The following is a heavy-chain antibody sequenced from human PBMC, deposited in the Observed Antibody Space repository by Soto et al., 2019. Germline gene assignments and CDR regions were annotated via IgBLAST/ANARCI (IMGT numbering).Heavy chain of an antibody. D-gene: IGHD3-22*01. V-gene: IGHV3-48*02. Sequence: GGSLRLSCAASGFTFSSYSMNWVRQAPGKGLEWVSYISSSSSTIYYADSVKGRFTISRDNAKNSLYLQMNSLRDEDTAVYDYARANYYYDTWTSYYFDHWGQGTMVTVSS. J-gene: IGHJ1*01. CDR1: GFTFSSYS. CDR2: ISSSSSTI. CDR3: ARANYYYDTWTSYYFDH.